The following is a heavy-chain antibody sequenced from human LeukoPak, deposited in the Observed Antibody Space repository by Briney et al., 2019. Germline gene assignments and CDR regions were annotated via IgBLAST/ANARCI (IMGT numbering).Heavy chain of an antibody. CDR1: GYTFTAYY. J-gene: IGHJ4*02. V-gene: IGHV1-2*02. CDR3: ARDHNSENWGSLGK. CDR2: ISPYTGGT. D-gene: IGHD7-27*01. Sequence: AAVQVSCKASGYTFTAYYIHWVRQAPGQGLEWMGWISPYTGGTNYAQKFQGRVTITQDRSSNTVYMDLNRLTSDDTALYYCARDHNSENWGSLGKWGQGTLVTVSS.